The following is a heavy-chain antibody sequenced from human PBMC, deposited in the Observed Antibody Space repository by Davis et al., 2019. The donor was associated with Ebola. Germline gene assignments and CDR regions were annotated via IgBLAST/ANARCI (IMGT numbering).Heavy chain of an antibody. CDR3: ARERRYYDSSGYYYYYGMDV. D-gene: IGHD3-22*01. J-gene: IGHJ6*02. V-gene: IGHV1-3*01. Sequence: KFQGRVTITRDTSASTAYMELSSLRSEDTAVYYCARERRYYDSSGYYYYYGMDVWGQGTTVTVSS.